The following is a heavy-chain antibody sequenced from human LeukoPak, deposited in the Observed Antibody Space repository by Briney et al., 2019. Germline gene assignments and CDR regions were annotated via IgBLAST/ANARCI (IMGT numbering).Heavy chain of an antibody. CDR3: TRTINSWFDP. D-gene: IGHD3-9*01. J-gene: IGHJ5*02. V-gene: IGHV1-46*01. Sequence: ASVKVSCKPSGYTFINHYIHWVRQAPGQGLEWMGVIRPTDGSTSYAQNFQGRLSMTSDTSTSTAYMELSSLRSEDPAIYYCTRTINSWFDPWGQGTPVSVSS. CDR2: IRPTDGST. CDR1: GYTFINHY.